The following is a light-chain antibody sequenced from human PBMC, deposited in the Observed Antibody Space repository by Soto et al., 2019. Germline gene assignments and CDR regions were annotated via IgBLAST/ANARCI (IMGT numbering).Light chain of an antibody. CDR2: DVS. CDR1: SSDVGGYNY. J-gene: IGLJ1*01. Sequence: QSALTQPASVSGSPGQSITISCTGTSSDVGGYNYVSWYQQHPDKAPKLMIYDVSNRPSGVSNRFSGSKSGNTASLTISGLQAEDEADYYCSSYTPISTLLYVFGTGTKLTVL. V-gene: IGLV2-14*01. CDR3: SSYTPISTLLYV.